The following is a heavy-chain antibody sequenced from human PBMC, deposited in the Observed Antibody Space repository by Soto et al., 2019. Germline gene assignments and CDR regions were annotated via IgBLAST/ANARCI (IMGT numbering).Heavy chain of an antibody. CDR1: GAPVTLCNYS. Sequence: TLAHKFHLSGAPVTLCNYSWHCIRQPPRKGLEWIGYIFHGGSTYYNPSLRSRVTISVDRSRTQFSLQMGCVTGADTAVYYCARGRVVVPAAVMFNCLGPWGQGALVTF. V-gene: IGHV4-30-2*01. CDR3: ARGRVVVPAAVMFNCLGP. J-gene: IGHJ5*02. CDR2: IFHGGST. D-gene: IGHD2-2*01.